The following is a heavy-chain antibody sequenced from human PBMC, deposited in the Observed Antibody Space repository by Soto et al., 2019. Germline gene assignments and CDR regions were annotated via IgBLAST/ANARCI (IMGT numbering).Heavy chain of an antibody. D-gene: IGHD1-1*01. V-gene: IGHV3-7*01. Sequence: GGSLRLSCAGSGFTFSTYWMSWVRQAPGKGLEWVANIKQDGSERYYVDSVKGRFTISRDNAKNSLYLQMNSLRAEDTAVYYCARDSGTSDYWGQGTLVTVSS. J-gene: IGHJ4*02. CDR2: IKQDGSER. CDR3: ARDSGTSDY. CDR1: GFTFSTYW.